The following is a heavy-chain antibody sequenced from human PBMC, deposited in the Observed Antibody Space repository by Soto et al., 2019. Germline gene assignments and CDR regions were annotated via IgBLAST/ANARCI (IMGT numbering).Heavy chain of an antibody. Sequence: ASVKVSCKASGYTFTSYGISWVRQAPGQGLEWMGWISAYNGNTNYAQKLQGRVTMTTDTSTSTAYMELRSLRSDDTAVYYCARDRHYSSGRYEPLPPPDYWGQGTLVTVS. D-gene: IGHD6-19*01. J-gene: IGHJ4*02. CDR2: ISAYNGNT. CDR1: GYTFTSYG. CDR3: ARDRHYSSGRYEPLPPPDY. V-gene: IGHV1-18*01.